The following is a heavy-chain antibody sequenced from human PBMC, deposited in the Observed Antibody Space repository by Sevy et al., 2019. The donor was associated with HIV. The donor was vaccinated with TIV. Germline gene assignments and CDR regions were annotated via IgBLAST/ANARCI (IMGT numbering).Heavy chain of an antibody. Sequence: ASVKVSCKASGYTFTSYGVSWVRQAPGQGLEWMGWISAYNGNKNYAQKLQGRVTMTTDTSTRTAYMELRSLRSDDTAVYYCARSITGTTPYNWFDPWGQGTLVTVSS. V-gene: IGHV1-18*01. D-gene: IGHD1-7*01. J-gene: IGHJ5*02. CDR2: ISAYNGNK. CDR3: ARSITGTTPYNWFDP. CDR1: GYTFTSYG.